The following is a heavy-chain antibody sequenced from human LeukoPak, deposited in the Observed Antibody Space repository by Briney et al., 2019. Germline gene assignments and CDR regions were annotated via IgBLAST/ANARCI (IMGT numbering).Heavy chain of an antibody. V-gene: IGHV4-4*07. CDR3: AGEAVYYGSGSHDY. J-gene: IGHJ4*02. CDR2: IYASGST. D-gene: IGHD3-10*01. CDR1: GGSISSYY. Sequence: PSETLSLTCSVSGGSISSYYWSWIRQPAGKGLEWIGRIYASGSTNYNPSLKSRVTMSLDTSKNQFSLNLRSVTAADTAVYFCAGEAVYYGSGSHDYWGQGTLAIVSS.